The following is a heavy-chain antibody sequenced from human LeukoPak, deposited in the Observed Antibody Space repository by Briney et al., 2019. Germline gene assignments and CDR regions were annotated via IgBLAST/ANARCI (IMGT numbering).Heavy chain of an antibody. CDR2: ISSSGSTI. CDR3: ARYCSGGSCYSVWAHDY. CDR1: GFTFSSYE. Sequence: PGGSLRLSCAASGFTFSSYEMNWVRQAPGKGLEWVSYISSSGSTIYYADSVKGRFTISRDNAKNSLYLQMNSLRAEDTAVYYCARYCSGGSCYSVWAHDYWGQGTLVTVSS. J-gene: IGHJ4*02. D-gene: IGHD2-15*01. V-gene: IGHV3-48*03.